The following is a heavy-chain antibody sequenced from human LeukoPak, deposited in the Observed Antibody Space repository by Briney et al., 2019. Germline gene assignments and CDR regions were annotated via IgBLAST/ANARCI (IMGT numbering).Heavy chain of an antibody. V-gene: IGHV1-18*01. CDR3: AREKLRGNYYYGMDV. J-gene: IGHJ6*02. Sequence: ASVKVSCKASGYTFSTYGIAWVRQAPGQGLEWMGWISAYNDNTKYAEKFQGRVTMTRDTSTSTVYMELSSLRSEDTAVYYCAREKLRGNYYYGMDVWGQGTTVTVSS. CDR2: ISAYNDNT. CDR1: GYTFSTYG.